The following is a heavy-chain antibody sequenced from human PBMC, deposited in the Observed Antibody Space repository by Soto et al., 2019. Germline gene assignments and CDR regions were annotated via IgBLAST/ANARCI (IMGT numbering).Heavy chain of an antibody. V-gene: IGHV3-23*01. J-gene: IGHJ5*02. Sequence: GGSLRLSCAASGFTFSSYAMSWVRQAPGKGLEWVSAISGSGGSTYYADSVRGRFTISRDNSKNTLYLQMNSLRAEDTAVYYCAKFTQLWASNWLDPWGQGTLVTVSS. CDR2: ISGSGGST. D-gene: IGHD5-18*01. CDR1: GFTFSSYA. CDR3: AKFTQLWASNWLDP.